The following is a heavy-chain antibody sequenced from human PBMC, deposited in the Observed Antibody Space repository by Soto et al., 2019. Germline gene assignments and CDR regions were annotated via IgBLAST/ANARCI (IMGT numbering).Heavy chain of an antibody. D-gene: IGHD2-15*01. Sequence: ASVKVSCKASGYTFTSYYMPWVRQAPGQGLGWMVIIIPSGGSTSYALKFQGRVTMTRDTSTSIVYMELSSLRFEDTAVYYCVSKIVYCSGGSCHLNWFDPWGQGTLVTVSS. V-gene: IGHV1-46*03. CDR2: IIPSGGST. J-gene: IGHJ5*02. CDR3: VSKIVYCSGGSCHLNWFDP. CDR1: GYTFTSYY.